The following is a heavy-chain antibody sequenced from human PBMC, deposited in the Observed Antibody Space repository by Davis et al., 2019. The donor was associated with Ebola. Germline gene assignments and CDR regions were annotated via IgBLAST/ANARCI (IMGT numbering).Heavy chain of an antibody. CDR2: TFHSGST. Sequence: MPGGSLRLSCAVYGGSFSGYYWSWIRQPPGKGLEWIGSTFHSGSTNYNPSLKSRVTISVDTSKNQLSLQLSSLTAADTAVYYCATIEDTDMVGAFDIWGQGTMVTVSS. D-gene: IGHD5-18*01. CDR1: GGSFSGYY. J-gene: IGHJ3*02. V-gene: IGHV4-34*12. CDR3: ATIEDTDMVGAFDI.